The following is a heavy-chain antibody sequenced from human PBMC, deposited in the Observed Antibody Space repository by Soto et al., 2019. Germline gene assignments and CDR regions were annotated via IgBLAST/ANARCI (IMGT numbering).Heavy chain of an antibody. Sequence: SETLSLTCTVSGGSISSGGYYWSWIRQHPGKGLEWIGYIYYSGSTYYNPSLKSRVTISVDTSKNQFSLKLSSVTAADTAVYYCARASKQKTAYYYYYGMDVWGQGTTVTVSS. J-gene: IGHJ6*02. D-gene: IGHD2-21*02. CDR3: ARASKQKTAYYYYYGMDV. CDR2: IYYSGST. V-gene: IGHV4-31*03. CDR1: GGSISSGGYY.